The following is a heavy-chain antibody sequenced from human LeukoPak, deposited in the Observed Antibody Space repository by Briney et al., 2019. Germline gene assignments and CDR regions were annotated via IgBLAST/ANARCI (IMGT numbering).Heavy chain of an antibody. Sequence: SETLSHTCTVSGGSISSYYWSWIRQPPGKGLEWIGYIYYSGSTYYNPSLKSRVTISVDTSKNQFSLKLSSVTDADTAVYYCARTTEGYCRGRSCYSYYYYMDVWGKGTTVTVSS. CDR1: GGSISSYY. J-gene: IGHJ6*03. V-gene: IGHV4-59*01. CDR2: IYYSGST. CDR3: ARTTEGYCRGRSCYSYYYYMDV. D-gene: IGHD2-15*01.